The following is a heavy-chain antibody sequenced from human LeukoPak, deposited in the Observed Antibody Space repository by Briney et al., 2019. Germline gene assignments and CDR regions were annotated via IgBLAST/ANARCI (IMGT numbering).Heavy chain of an antibody. CDR2: IIPILGIA. CDR1: GGTFSSYA. J-gene: IGHJ5*02. CDR3: ASLPDSNGWQNWFDP. Sequence: SVKVSGKASGGTFSSYAISWVRQAPGHGLEWMGRIIPILGIANYAQKFQGRVTITTDESTSTAYMELSSLRSEDTAVYYCASLPDSNGWQNWFDPWGQGTLVTVSS. D-gene: IGHD6-19*01. V-gene: IGHV1-69*04.